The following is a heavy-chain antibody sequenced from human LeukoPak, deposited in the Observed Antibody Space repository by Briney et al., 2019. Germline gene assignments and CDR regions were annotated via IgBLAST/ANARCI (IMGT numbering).Heavy chain of an antibody. J-gene: IGHJ4*02. D-gene: IGHD5-24*01. CDR2: ISGSGGST. V-gene: IGHV3-23*01. Sequence: PGGSLRLSCAASGFMSSNFAMSWARQAPGKGLEWVSAISGSGGSTYYADSVKGRFTISRDNSKNTLYLQMNSLGAEDTAVYYCAKDRTEMATTPIDYWGQGTLVTVSS. CDR3: AKDRTEMATTPIDY. CDR1: GFMSSNFA.